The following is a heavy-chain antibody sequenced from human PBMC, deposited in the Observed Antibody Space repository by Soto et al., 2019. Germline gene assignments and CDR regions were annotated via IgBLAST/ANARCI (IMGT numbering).Heavy chain of an antibody. CDR2: ITSSGGPT. CDR3: VKGGWLDD. Sequence: EVQLLESGGGLIQPGGSLRLSCAASGFPFSTYEMTWARQSPGKGLEWVAFITSSGGPTYYADSVRGRFTISRDNSKNTLYLQMDSLRVEDTARYYCVKGGWLDDWGQGTLVPVSS. CDR1: GFPFSTYE. J-gene: IGHJ5*02. V-gene: IGHV3-23*01.